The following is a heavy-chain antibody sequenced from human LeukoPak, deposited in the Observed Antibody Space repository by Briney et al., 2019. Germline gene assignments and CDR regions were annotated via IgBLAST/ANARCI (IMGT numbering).Heavy chain of an antibody. J-gene: IGHJ4*02. CDR3: AREATVVGATII. D-gene: IGHD1-26*01. V-gene: IGHV4-4*07. Sequence: SETLSLACTVSGDSVSTYYWSWFRQSAGKGLEWIGHISTSGSTTYNPSLKSRVSMSVDTSKKQFSLKLSSVTAADAAVYYCAREATVVGATIIWGQGALVTVSS. CDR2: ISTSGST. CDR1: GDSVSTYY.